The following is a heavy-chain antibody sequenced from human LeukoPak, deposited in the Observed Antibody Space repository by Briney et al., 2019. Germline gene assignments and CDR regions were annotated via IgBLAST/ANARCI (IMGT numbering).Heavy chain of an antibody. V-gene: IGHV3-21*01. CDR2: ISSSSSYI. CDR1: GFTFSAYY. D-gene: IGHD2-2*01. J-gene: IGHJ6*02. Sequence: SGGSLRLSCAASGFTFSAYYMDWVRQAPGKGLEWVSSISSSSSYISYAESVKGRFTISRDNAKNSLYLQMNSLRAEDTAIYYCARDSCSSTSCLDLDYYYGMDVWGQGTTATVSS. CDR3: ARDSCSSTSCLDLDYYYGMDV.